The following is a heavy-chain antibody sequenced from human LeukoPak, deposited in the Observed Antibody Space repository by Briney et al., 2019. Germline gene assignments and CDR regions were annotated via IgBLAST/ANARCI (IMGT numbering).Heavy chain of an antibody. J-gene: IGHJ4*02. CDR3: AKDLSPGHY. V-gene: IGHV3-23*01. CDR1: GFTFSNCG. CDR2: ISGSGDNT. D-gene: IGHD2/OR15-2a*01. Sequence: GGSLRLSFAVSGFTFSNCGMNWVRQAPGKGLEWVSAISGSGDNTYYGDAVKGRFTISRDNSKNTLYLQMNRLRAGDRAVYFCAKDLSPGHYWGQGILVTVSS.